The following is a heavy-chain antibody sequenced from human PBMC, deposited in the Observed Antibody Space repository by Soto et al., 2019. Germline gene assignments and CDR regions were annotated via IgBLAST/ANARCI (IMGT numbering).Heavy chain of an antibody. J-gene: IGHJ4*02. V-gene: IGHV3-48*03. Sequence: PGGSLRLSCAASGFSFSNYEMNWVRQAPGKGLEWVSHISSTTGSTIYYADSVKGRFTISRDNAKNSLYLQMNSLRAEDTAVYYCARATYYYDGSGFSLLDYWGQGTLVTVSS. CDR3: ARATYYYDGSGFSLLDY. CDR2: ISSTTGSTI. CDR1: GFSFSNYE. D-gene: IGHD3-22*01.